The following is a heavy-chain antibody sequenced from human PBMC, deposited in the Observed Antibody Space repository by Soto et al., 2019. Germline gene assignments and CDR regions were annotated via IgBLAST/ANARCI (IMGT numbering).Heavy chain of an antibody. J-gene: IGHJ4*02. CDR1: GFTFRSYD. CDR3: ARGGGTYPDY. CDR2: IWYDGDNK. V-gene: IGHV3-33*01. D-gene: IGHD1-26*01. Sequence: QVQLVESGGGVVQPGRSLRLSCAESGFTFRSYDMHWVRQAPGKGLEWVAVIWYDGDNKYYADSVKGRFTVSSDNSKSTLYLQMNSLSAEDTAVYYCARGGGTYPDYWGQGTLVTVSS.